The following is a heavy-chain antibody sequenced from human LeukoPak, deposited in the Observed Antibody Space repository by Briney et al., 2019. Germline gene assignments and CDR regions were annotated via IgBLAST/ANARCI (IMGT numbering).Heavy chain of an antibody. J-gene: IGHJ4*02. Sequence: SETLSLTCAVYGGSLSGYYWSWIRQPPGKGLEWIGEINHSGSTNYNPSLKSRVTISVDTSKNQFSLKLSSVTAADTAVYYCARVTVTTGAYWGQGTLVTVSS. CDR1: GGSLSGYY. D-gene: IGHD4-17*01. CDR3: ARVTVTTGAY. V-gene: IGHV4-34*01. CDR2: INHSGST.